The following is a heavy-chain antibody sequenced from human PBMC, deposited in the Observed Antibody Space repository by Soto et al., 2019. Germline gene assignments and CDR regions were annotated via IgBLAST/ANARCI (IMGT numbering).Heavy chain of an antibody. J-gene: IGHJ5*02. V-gene: IGHV1-69*01. CDR2: IIPIFGTA. CDR3: ARPKYCSGGSCYDWFDP. CDR1: GGTFSSYA. D-gene: IGHD2-15*01. Sequence: QVQLVQSGAEVKKPGSSVKVSCKASGGTFSSYAISWVRQAPGQGLEWMGGIIPIFGTANYAQKFQGRVTITADEPTSTAYMELSSVRSEDTAVYYCARPKYCSGGSCYDWFDPWGQGTLVTVSS.